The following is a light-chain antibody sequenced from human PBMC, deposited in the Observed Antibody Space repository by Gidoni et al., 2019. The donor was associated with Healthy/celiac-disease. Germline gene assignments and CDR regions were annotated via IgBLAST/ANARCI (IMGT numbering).Light chain of an antibody. CDR3: QQSYSTPWT. J-gene: IGKJ1*01. Sequence: DIQMTQSPSSLSASVGDRVTITCRASPSISSYLNWYQQKPGKAPKLLIYAASSLQSGVPSRFSGSGSGTDFTLTISSLQPDDFATYYCQQSYSTPWTFGQWTKVEIK. CDR2: AAS. CDR1: PSISSY. V-gene: IGKV1-39*01.